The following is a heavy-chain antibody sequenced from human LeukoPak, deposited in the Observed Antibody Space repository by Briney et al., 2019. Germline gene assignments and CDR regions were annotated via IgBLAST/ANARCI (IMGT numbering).Heavy chain of an antibody. CDR3: ARGVGSSTSCHFDY. J-gene: IGHJ4*02. CDR2: IYYSGST. D-gene: IGHD2-2*01. V-gene: IGHV4-31*03. Sequence: SETLSLTCTVSGGSISGVGYYWSWICQHPGKGLEWIGHIYYSGSTYYKPSLKSRVTISVDTSKKHFSLRLNSVTAADAAVYYCARGVGSSTSCHFDYWGQGIVVTVSS. CDR1: GGSISGVGYY.